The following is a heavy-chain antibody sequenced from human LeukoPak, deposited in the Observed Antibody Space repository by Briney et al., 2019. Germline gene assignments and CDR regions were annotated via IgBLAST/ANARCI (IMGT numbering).Heavy chain of an antibody. Sequence: SVKVSCKASGGTFSSYAISWVRQAPGQGLEWMGGIIPIFGTANYAQKFQGRVTITADKSTSTAYMELSSLRSEDTAVYYCARATQQWLARYDYWGQGTLVTVSS. D-gene: IGHD6-19*01. CDR3: ARATQQWLARYDY. J-gene: IGHJ4*02. CDR2: IIPIFGTA. V-gene: IGHV1-69*06. CDR1: GGTFSSYA.